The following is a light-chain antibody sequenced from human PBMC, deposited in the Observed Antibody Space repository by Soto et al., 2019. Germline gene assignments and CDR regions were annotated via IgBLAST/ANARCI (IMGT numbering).Light chain of an antibody. J-gene: IGKJ1*01. CDR3: QQYGSSPHT. V-gene: IGKV3-20*01. CDR1: QSVSSSY. CDR2: GAS. Sequence: EIVLTQSPGTLSLSPGERATLSCRASQSVSSSYLAWYQQKPVQAPRLLIYGASSRATGIPDRFSGSGSGTDFTLTISRLEPEDFAVYYCQQYGSSPHTFGQGTKFDIK.